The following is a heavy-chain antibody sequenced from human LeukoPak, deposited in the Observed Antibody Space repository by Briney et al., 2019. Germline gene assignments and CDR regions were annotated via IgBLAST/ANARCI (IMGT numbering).Heavy chain of an antibody. V-gene: IGHV4-31*03. CDR3: ARDFWSGYGYFDY. J-gene: IGHJ4*02. CDR2: IYYSGTT. CDR1: GVSFSGAGLY. D-gene: IGHD3-3*01. Sequence: PSETLSLTCTVSGVSFSGAGLYWTWVPQHPGKGLVWLGYIYYSGTTYYNPSLESRVTISVDTSQNRFSPKLTSVTAGDTAMYYCARDFWSGYGYFDYWGQGALVTVSS.